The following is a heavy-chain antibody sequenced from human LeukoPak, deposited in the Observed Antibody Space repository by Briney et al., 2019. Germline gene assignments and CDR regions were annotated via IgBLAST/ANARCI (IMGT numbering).Heavy chain of an antibody. CDR2: IYSGGST. Sequence: GRSLRLSCAASGFAVSSNYMSWVRQAPGKGLEWVSVIYSGGSTYYADSVKGRVTISRDNSKNTLYLQMNSLRAEHTAVYYCAREGPISDYFDYWGQGTLVTVSS. V-gene: IGHV3-66*01. CDR3: AREGPISDYFDY. CDR1: GFAVSSNY. D-gene: IGHD2-21*01. J-gene: IGHJ4*02.